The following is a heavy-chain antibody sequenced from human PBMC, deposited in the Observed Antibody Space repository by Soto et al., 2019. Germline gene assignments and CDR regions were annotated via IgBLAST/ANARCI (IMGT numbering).Heavy chain of an antibody. Sequence: GGSLRLSCAASGFTFSSYSMNWVRQAPGKGLEWVSSISSSSSYIYYADSVKGRFTISRDNAKNSLYLQMNSLRAEDTAVYYCARDTNWGSHWYFDLWGRGTLVTVSS. CDR1: GFTFSSYS. CDR3: ARDTNWGSHWYFDL. CDR2: ISSSSSYI. D-gene: IGHD7-27*01. V-gene: IGHV3-21*01. J-gene: IGHJ2*01.